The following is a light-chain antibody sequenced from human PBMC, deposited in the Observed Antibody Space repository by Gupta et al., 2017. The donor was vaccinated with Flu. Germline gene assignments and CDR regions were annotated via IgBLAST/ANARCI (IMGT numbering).Light chain of an antibody. CDR1: QGIRDY. CDR3: QQYRSYPLT. Sequence: DIQMTQSPAPLSASIGDRVTITCRASQGIRDYLAWFQQKPGKAPRSLIYGASNLQSGVPSRFSARGSGTDFTLTINSLQPEDLATYYCQQYRSYPLTFGGGTKVEI. V-gene: IGKV1-16*01. J-gene: IGKJ4*01. CDR2: GAS.